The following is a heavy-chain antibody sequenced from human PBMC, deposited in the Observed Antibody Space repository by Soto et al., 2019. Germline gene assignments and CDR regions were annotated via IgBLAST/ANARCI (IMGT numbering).Heavy chain of an antibody. CDR1: GGSISSGGYS. Sequence: QLQLQESGSGLVKPSQTLSLTCAVSGGSISSGGYSWSWIRKPPGKGLEWIGYIYHSGRTYYNPSLMSRVTISVDRSKNQFSLKLSSVTAADTAVYYCARGYAGSTRGFDYWGQGTLVTVAS. D-gene: IGHD1-26*01. CDR3: ARGYAGSTRGFDY. J-gene: IGHJ4*02. CDR2: IYHSGRT. V-gene: IGHV4-30-2*01.